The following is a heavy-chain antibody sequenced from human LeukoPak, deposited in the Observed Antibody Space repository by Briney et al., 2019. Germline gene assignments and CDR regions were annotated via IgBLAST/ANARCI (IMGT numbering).Heavy chain of an antibody. CDR1: GRSISSSSYY. D-gene: IGHD6-19*01. V-gene: IGHV4-39*01. CDR3: AREIPEGLVLEGGNNWFDP. CDR2: IYYSGST. Sequence: SETLSLICTVSGRSISSSSYYWGWIRQPPGQGLEWIGSIYYSGSTYYNPSLKSRVTISVDTSKNQFSLKLSSVTAANTAVYYCAREIPEGLVLEGGNNWFDPWGQGTLVTVSS. J-gene: IGHJ5*02.